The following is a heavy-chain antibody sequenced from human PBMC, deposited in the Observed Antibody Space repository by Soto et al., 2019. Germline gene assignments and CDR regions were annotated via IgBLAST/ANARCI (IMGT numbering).Heavy chain of an antibody. J-gene: IGHJ6*03. CDR3: ARISVASRYMDV. CDR1: GGSISSSSYY. V-gene: IGHV4-39*01. Sequence: PSETLSLTGTVSGGSISSSSYYWGWIRQSPGRGLEGIGSFYYSGSTYYSPSLKSRVTVSGATSKQQISLRLSSVTAADTAVYYCARISVASRYMDVWGKGSTVTVSS. D-gene: IGHD5-12*01. CDR2: FYYSGST.